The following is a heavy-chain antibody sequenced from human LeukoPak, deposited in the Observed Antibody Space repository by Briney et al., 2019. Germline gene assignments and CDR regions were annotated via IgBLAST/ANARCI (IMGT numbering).Heavy chain of an antibody. CDR2: ITMSSHV. J-gene: IGHJ4*02. Sequence: GGSLRLSCAASGFTFSVYTMNWVRQAPGKGLEWVSSITMSSHVYYADSVKGRFTISRDNSKNTLYLQMNSLRAEDTAVYYCARVTTIFGVVSQYYDYWGQGTLVTVSS. CDR1: GFTFSVYT. V-gene: IGHV3-69-1*01. CDR3: ARVTTIFGVVSQYYDY. D-gene: IGHD3-3*01.